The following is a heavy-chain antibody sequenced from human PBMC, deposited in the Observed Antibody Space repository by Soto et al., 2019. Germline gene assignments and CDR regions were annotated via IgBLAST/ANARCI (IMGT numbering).Heavy chain of an antibody. CDR1: GGTFSSYA. Sequence: QVQLVQSGAEVKKPGSSVKVSCKASGGTFSSYAITWVRQAPGQGLEWMGGTIPLFGTPNYAQKFQGRVTITADKSTNTVYMELSSLRSEDTAVYYCARDAVGYQRPTYWGQGTLVTVSS. V-gene: IGHV1-69*06. CDR3: ARDAVGYQRPTY. D-gene: IGHD2-2*01. J-gene: IGHJ4*02. CDR2: TIPLFGTP.